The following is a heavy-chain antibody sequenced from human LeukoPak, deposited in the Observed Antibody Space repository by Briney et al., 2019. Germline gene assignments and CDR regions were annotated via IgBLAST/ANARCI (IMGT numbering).Heavy chain of an antibody. Sequence: PSKTLSLTCTVSGGSISSSSYYWGWIRQPPGKGLEWIGSIYYSGSTYYNPSLKSRVTISVDTSKNQFSLKLSSVTAADTAVYYCARRGYDYGDYWFDPWGQGTLVTVSS. CDR1: GGSISSSSYY. V-gene: IGHV4-39*01. CDR3: ARRGYDYGDYWFDP. CDR2: IYYSGST. D-gene: IGHD4-17*01. J-gene: IGHJ5*02.